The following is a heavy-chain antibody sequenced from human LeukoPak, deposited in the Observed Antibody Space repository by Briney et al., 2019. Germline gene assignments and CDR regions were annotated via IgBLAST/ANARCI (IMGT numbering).Heavy chain of an antibody. V-gene: IGHV3-30-3*01. J-gene: IGHJ4*02. CDR1: GFTFSRYA. CDR3: TRDPYRDAPDYFDY. D-gene: IGHD3-16*02. CDR2: ISDDGTFT. Sequence: AGGSLRLSCAASGFTFSRYAMHWVRQAPGKGLEWVAVISDDGTFTLYGDSVRGRFTISRDSSRNTLYLQMNSLRPEDTAVYYCTRDPYRDAPDYFDYWGQGTLVAVSS.